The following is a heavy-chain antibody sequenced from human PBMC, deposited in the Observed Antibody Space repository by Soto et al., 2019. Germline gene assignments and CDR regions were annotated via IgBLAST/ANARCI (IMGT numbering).Heavy chain of an antibody. CDR2: IVGIGDTA. V-gene: IGHV3-23*01. D-gene: IGHD4-17*01. Sequence: EVQLLEAGGGLVQPGGSLRLSCAASGFTFRNYGMSWVRQAPGKGLEWLSAIVGIGDTAYYADSVRGRFTISRDNSKNTLYLQLNGPGAEDTAIYYCAKDYDYGDSLPFDYWGQGTLVTVSS. J-gene: IGHJ4*02. CDR1: GFTFRNYG. CDR3: AKDYDYGDSLPFDY.